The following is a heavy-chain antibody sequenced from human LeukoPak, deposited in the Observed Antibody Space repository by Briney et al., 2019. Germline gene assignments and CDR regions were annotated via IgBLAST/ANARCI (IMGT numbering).Heavy chain of an antibody. Sequence: GESLKISCKGSGYSFTSYWIGWVRQMPGKGLEWMGIIYPGDSDTRYSPSFQGQVTISADQSIGPAYLTWSSPKTSDTAMYYCARQPGYSSQGGVGPWGQGTLVTVSS. D-gene: IGHD6-13*01. CDR1: GYSFTSYW. CDR3: ARQPGYSSQGGVGP. J-gene: IGHJ5*02. V-gene: IGHV5-51*01. CDR2: IYPGDSDT.